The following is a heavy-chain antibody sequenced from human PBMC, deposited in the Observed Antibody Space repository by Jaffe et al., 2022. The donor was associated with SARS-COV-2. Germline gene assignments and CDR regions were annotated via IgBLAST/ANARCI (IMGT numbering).Heavy chain of an antibody. CDR1: GFSLSNARMG. CDR2: IFSNDEK. Sequence: QVTLKESGPVLVKPTETLTLTCTVSGFSLSNARMGVSWIRQPPGKALEWLAHIFSNDEKSYSTSLKSRLTISKDTSKSQVVLTMTNMDPVDTATYYCARIPGLYDYVWGSYRLYGMDVWGQGTTVTVSS. CDR3: ARIPGLYDYVWGSYRLYGMDV. J-gene: IGHJ6*02. D-gene: IGHD3-16*02. V-gene: IGHV2-26*01.